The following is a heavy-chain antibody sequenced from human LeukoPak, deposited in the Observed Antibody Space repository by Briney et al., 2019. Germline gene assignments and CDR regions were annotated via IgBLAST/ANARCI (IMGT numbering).Heavy chain of an antibody. J-gene: IGHJ5*02. V-gene: IGHV3-30-3*01. D-gene: IGHD2-2*01. CDR2: LSYDGSNK. CDR1: GFTFSSYA. CDR3: ARGTPYQLLISWFDP. Sequence: GGSLRLSCAASGFTFSSYAMHWVRRAPGKGLEWGAVLSYDGSNKYYADSVKGRFTISRDNSKNTLYLQMNSLRAEDTAVYYCARGTPYQLLISWFDPWGQGTLVTVSS.